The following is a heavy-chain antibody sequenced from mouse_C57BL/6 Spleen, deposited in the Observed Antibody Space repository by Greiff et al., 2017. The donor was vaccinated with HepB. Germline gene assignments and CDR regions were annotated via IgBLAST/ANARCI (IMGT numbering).Heavy chain of an antibody. J-gene: IGHJ4*01. CDR3: ARDDGYYDYAMDD. CDR1: GYTFTSYW. Sequence: QVQLQQPGTELVKPGASVKLSCKASGYTFTSYWMHWVKQRPGQGLEWIGNINPSNGGTNYNEKFKSKATLTVDKSSSTAYMQLSSLTSEDSAVYDCARDDGYYDYAMDDWGQGTSVTVSS. D-gene: IGHD2-3*01. V-gene: IGHV1-53*01. CDR2: INPSNGGT.